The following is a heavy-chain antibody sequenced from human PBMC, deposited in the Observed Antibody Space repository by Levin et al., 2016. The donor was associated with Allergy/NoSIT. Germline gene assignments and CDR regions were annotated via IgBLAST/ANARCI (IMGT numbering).Heavy chain of an antibody. Sequence: WVRQAPGQGLEWMGVIIPIYDSPKYAERFQGRVTISADESTSTAFMELTSLRLEDTAVYFCARSPRHSPAMDVWGQGTTVTVSS. CDR2: IIPIYDSP. J-gene: IGHJ6*02. D-gene: IGHD4-11*01. CDR3: ARSPRHSPAMDV. V-gene: IGHV1-69*01.